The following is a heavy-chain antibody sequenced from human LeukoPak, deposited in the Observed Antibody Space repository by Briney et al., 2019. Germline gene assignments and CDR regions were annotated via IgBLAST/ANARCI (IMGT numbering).Heavy chain of an antibody. CDR1: GFTFSSYW. V-gene: IGHV3-7*01. J-gene: IGHJ4*02. CDR3: AREALGGYEDY. CDR2: IKQDGSEK. D-gene: IGHD5-12*01. Sequence: GGSLRLSCAASGFTFSSYWMSWVRQAPGKGLEWVANIKQDGSEKYYVYSVKGRFTISRDNAKNSLYLQMNSLRAEDTAVYYCAREALGGYEDYWGQGTLVTVSS.